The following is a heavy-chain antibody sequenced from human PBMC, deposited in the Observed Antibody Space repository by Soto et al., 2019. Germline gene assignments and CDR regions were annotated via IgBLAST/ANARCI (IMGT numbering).Heavy chain of an antibody. CDR3: AREEIAAAGTFDY. CDR1: GGSISSYY. V-gene: IGHV4-59*01. CDR2: IYYSGST. J-gene: IGHJ4*02. Sequence: PSETLTLTCTVSGGSISSYYRSWIRQPPGKGLEWIGYIYYSGSTNYNPSLKSRVTISVDTSKNQFSLKLSSVTAADTAVYYCAREEIAAAGTFDYWGQGTLVTVSS. D-gene: IGHD6-13*01.